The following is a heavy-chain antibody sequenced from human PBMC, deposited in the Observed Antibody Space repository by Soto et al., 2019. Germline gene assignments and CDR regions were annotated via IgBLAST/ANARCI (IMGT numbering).Heavy chain of an antibody. CDR3: ARDAQGGFRNY. Sequence: QVQLVQSGAEVKKPGASVKVSCKASGYTFTSYGIIWVRQAPGQGLEWWRWISAYNGNTNYAQKVQGRVTMTRDTSTSTAYMELRSLRSDDTAVYYCARDAQGGFRNYWGQGPLVTVSS. D-gene: IGHD3-16*01. CDR1: GYTFTSYG. V-gene: IGHV1-18*01. CDR2: ISAYNGNT. J-gene: IGHJ4*02.